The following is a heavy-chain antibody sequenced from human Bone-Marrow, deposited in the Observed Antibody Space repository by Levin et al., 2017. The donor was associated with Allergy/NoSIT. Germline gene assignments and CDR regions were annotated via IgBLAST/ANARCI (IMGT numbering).Heavy chain of an antibody. D-gene: IGHD6-13*01. V-gene: IGHV3-30*02. J-gene: IGHJ4*02. CDR2: IRHDGTKK. CDR3: AKDRIEYSLSWPCD. Sequence: PGGSLRLSCAASRFTFSSFGMHWVRQAPGKGLEWVALIRHDGTKKYYADSVRGRFTISRDNSKNRLYLQMNSLRTEDTAVYYCAKDRIEYSLSWPCDWGQGTLITVSS. CDR1: RFTFSSFG.